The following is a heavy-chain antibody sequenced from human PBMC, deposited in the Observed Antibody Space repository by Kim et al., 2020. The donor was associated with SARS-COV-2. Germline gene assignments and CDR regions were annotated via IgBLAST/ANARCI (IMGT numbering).Heavy chain of an antibody. Sequence: SETLSLTCTVSGGSISSGDYYWGWIRQPPGKGLEWIGYIYYSGSTYYNPSLKSRVTISVDTSENQFSLKLSSVTAADTAVYYCARATGRITIFGVVIMGAFDIWGQGTMVTVSS. J-gene: IGHJ3*02. CDR2: IYYSGST. CDR1: GGSISSGDYY. V-gene: IGHV4-30-4*01. CDR3: ARATGRITIFGVVIMGAFDI. D-gene: IGHD3-3*01.